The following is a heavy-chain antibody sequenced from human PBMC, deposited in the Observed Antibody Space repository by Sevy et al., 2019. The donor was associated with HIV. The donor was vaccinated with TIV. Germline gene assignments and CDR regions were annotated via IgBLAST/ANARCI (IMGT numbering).Heavy chain of an antibody. D-gene: IGHD3-22*01. V-gene: IGHV3-53*01. Sequence: GGSLRLSCAASGFTVSSNYMSWVRQAPGKGLEWVSVIYSGGSTYYADSVKGRFTISRDNSKNTLYLQMNSLRAEDTAVYYCACVWFGSSGYYNRGGYFDYWGQGTLVTVSS. CDR1: GFTVSSNY. J-gene: IGHJ4*02. CDR2: IYSGGST. CDR3: ACVWFGSSGYYNRGGYFDY.